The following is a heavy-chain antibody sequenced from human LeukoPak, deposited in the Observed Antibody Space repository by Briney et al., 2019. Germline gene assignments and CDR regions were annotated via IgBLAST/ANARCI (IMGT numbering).Heavy chain of an antibody. CDR3: ARGLNYYDSSGPSPEYFDL. V-gene: IGHV3-11*01. CDR2: ISSSGSTI. J-gene: IGHJ2*01. Sequence: GRSLRLSCAASGFTFSDYYMSWIRQAPGKGLEWVSYISSSGSTIYCADSVKGRFTISRDNAKNSLYLQMNSLRAEDTAVYYCARGLNYYDSSGPSPEYFDLWGRGTLVTVSS. D-gene: IGHD3-22*01. CDR1: GFTFSDYY.